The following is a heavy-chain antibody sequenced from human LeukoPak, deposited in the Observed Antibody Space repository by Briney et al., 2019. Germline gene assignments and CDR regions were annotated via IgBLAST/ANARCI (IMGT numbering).Heavy chain of an antibody. CDR1: GYTFTNNY. V-gene: IGHV1-46*01. Sequence: ASVKVSCKASGYTFTNNYLHWVRQAPGQGLEWMGMIYPRDGSTSYAQNFQGRVTVTRDTSTTTVHMELRGLRSVDTAVYYCAGDQEGFDYWGQGTVVTVSS. J-gene: IGHJ4*02. CDR2: IYPRDGST. CDR3: AGDQEGFDY.